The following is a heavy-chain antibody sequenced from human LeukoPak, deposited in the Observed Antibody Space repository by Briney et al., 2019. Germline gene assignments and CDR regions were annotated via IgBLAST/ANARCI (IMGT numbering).Heavy chain of an antibody. CDR3: ARNRTGTFDF. D-gene: IGHD3-10*01. V-gene: IGHV1-18*01. CDR2: ISGDSYDT. CDR1: SYSFRDYG. J-gene: IGHJ4*02. Sequence: ASVKVSCKASSYSFRDYGINWVRQAPGQGLEWMGWISGDSYDTKYEQKLHGRVTMTTDTSTSTAYMELRSLRSDDTAVYYCARNRTGTFDFWGQGTLVTVSS.